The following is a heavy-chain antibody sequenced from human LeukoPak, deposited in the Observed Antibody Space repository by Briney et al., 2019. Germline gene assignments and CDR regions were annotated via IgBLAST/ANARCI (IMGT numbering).Heavy chain of an antibody. J-gene: IGHJ4*02. CDR1: GFTFRDYY. CDR3: ARLSLSKTYCSGGTCLPDN. D-gene: IGHD2-15*01. CDR2: ISTGGGDG. V-gene: IGHV3-11*01. Sequence: TGGSLRLSCAASGFTFRDYYMSWIRQAPGKGLEWVSYISTGGGDGDYTDSVKGRFTISRDNAQNSLNLHMNSLRVEDTAVYYCARLSLSKTYCSGGTCLPDNWGQGTLVTVSS.